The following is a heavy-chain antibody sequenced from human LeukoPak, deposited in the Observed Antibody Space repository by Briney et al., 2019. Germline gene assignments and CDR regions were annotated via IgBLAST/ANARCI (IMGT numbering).Heavy chain of an antibody. D-gene: IGHD3-22*01. CDR3: ARTYYYDSSGYYSDAFDI. J-gene: IGHJ3*02. Sequence: SETLSLTCTVSGGSLGSYYWGWIRQPAGKGLEWIGRIYTSGSTTYNPSLRSRVTISVDTSKNQFSLKLSSVTAADTAVYYCARTYYYDSSGYYSDAFDIWGQGTMVTVSS. V-gene: IGHV4-4*07. CDR1: GGSLGSYY. CDR2: IYTSGST.